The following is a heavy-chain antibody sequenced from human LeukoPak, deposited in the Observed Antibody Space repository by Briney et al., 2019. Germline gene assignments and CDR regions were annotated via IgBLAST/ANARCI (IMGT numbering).Heavy chain of an antibody. Sequence: SETLSLTCAVYGGSFSGYYWSWIRQPPGKGLEWIGEINHSGSTNYNPSLKSRVTISVDTSKNQFSLKLSSVTAADTAVYYCARGRAYCSSTSCYKYYFDYWGQGTLVTVSS. CDR2: INHSGST. CDR1: GGSFSGYY. J-gene: IGHJ4*02. CDR3: ARGRAYCSSTSCYKYYFDY. V-gene: IGHV4-34*01. D-gene: IGHD2-2*02.